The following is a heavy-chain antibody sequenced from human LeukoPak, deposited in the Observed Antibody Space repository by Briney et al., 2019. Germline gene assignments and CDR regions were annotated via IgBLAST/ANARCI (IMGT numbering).Heavy chain of an antibody. D-gene: IGHD3-9*01. CDR1: GFTFSNAW. Sequence: GGSLRLSCAASGFTFSNAWMSWVRQAPGKGLEWVGRIKSKTDGWTTDYAAPVKGRFTISRDDSKNTLYLQMNSLKTEDTAVYYCTTPNYDILTGYQITDYWGQGTLVTVSS. CDR2: IKSKTDGWTT. V-gene: IGHV3-15*01. J-gene: IGHJ4*02. CDR3: TTPNYDILTGYQITDY.